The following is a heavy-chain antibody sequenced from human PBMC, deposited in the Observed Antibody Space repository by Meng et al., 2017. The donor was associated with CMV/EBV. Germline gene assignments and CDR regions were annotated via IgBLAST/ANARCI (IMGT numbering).Heavy chain of an antibody. V-gene: IGHV1-69*05. Sequence: SVKVSCKASGGTFSSYAISWVRQAPGQGLEWMGGIIPIFGTANYAQKFQGRVTITTDESTSTAYMELRSLRSDDTAVYYCARVAYYDFWSGYLPLYYYYYGMDVWGQGTTVTVSS. J-gene: IGHJ6*02. CDR2: IIPIFGTA. D-gene: IGHD3-3*01. CDR1: GGTFSSYA. CDR3: ARVAYYDFWSGYLPLYYYYYGMDV.